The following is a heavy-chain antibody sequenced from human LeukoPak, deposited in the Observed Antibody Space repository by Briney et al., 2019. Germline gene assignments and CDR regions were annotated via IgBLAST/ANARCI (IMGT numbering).Heavy chain of an antibody. CDR2: IYPGDSDT. D-gene: IGHD5-24*01. V-gene: IGHV5-51*01. Sequence: GESLKISCKGSGYSFTSYWIGWVRQMPGKGLEWMGIIYPGDSDTRYSPSFQGQVTISADKSISTAYLQWSSLKASDTAMYYCARTVEMATIVPFDYWGQEPWSPSPQ. J-gene: IGHJ4*01. CDR1: GYSFTSYW. CDR3: ARTVEMATIVPFDY.